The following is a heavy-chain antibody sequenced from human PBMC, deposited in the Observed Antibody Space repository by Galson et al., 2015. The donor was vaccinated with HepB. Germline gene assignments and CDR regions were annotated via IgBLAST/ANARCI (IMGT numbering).Heavy chain of an antibody. CDR1: GFTFTSSA. Sequence: SVKVSCKASGFTFTSSAMQWVRQARGQRLEWIGWIVVGSGNTNYAQKFQERVTITRDMSTSTAYMELSSLRSEDTALYYCAAYGIGSYAGYYYYYGMDVGLQGTTVTVSS. CDR2: IVVGSGNT. V-gene: IGHV1-58*02. D-gene: IGHD1-26*01. J-gene: IGHJ6*02. CDR3: AAYGIGSYAGYYYYYGMDV.